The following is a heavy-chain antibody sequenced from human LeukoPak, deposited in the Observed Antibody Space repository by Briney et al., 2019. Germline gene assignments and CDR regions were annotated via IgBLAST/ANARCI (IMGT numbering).Heavy chain of an antibody. V-gene: IGHV1-69*04. Sequence: ASVKVSCKASGGTFSSYAISWVRQAPGQGLEWMGRIIPILGIANYAQKFQGRVTITADKSTSTAYMELSSLRSEDTAVYYCARDVCSSTSCYLDVWGPGTMVTVSS. CDR3: ARDVCSSTSCYLDV. J-gene: IGHJ6*02. D-gene: IGHD2-2*01. CDR2: IIPILGIA. CDR1: GGTFSSYA.